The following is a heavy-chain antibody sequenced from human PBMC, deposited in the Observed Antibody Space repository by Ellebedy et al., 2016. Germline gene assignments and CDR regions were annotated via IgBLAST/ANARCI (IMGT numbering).Heavy chain of an antibody. Sequence: GSLRLSCSVSSGSISSSIYYWAWIRQPPGKGLEWVANIYRSGNSYYNPSLKSRLTISVDTSRNQFSLKLRSVTAADTAVYFCARQRCSGDSCYSRATWFDPWGQGTLVTVSS. CDR3: ARQRCSGDSCYSRATWFDP. V-gene: IGHV4-39*01. J-gene: IGHJ5*02. CDR1: SGSISSSIYY. D-gene: IGHD2-15*01. CDR2: IYRSGNS.